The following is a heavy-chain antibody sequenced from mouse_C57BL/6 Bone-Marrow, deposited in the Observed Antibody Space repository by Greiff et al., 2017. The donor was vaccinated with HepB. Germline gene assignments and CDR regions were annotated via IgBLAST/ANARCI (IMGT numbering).Heavy chain of an antibody. V-gene: IGHV1-64*01. D-gene: IGHD1-1*01. Sequence: QVQLQQPGAELVKPGASVKLSCKASGYTFTSYWMHWVKQRPGQGLEWIGMIHPNSGSTNYNEKFKSKATLTVDKSSSTAYMQLSSLTSEDSAVYYCARGYYGSRFYATDYWGQGTSVTVSS. CDR1: GYTFTSYW. CDR2: IHPNSGST. J-gene: IGHJ4*01. CDR3: ARGYYGSRFYATDY.